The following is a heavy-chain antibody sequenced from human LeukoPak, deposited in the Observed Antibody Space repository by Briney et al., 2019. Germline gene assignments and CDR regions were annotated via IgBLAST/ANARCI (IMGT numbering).Heavy chain of an antibody. CDR2: ISWNSGSI. J-gene: IGHJ5*02. D-gene: IGHD6-13*01. CDR3: AKDGIAAAGTSSWFDP. CDR1: GFTFDDYA. Sequence: GGSLRLSCAASGFTFDDYAMHWVRHAPGKGLEWVSGISWNSGSIGYADSVKGRFTISRDNAKNSLYLQMNSLRAEDMALYYCAKDGIAAAGTSSWFDPWGQGTLVTVSS. V-gene: IGHV3-9*03.